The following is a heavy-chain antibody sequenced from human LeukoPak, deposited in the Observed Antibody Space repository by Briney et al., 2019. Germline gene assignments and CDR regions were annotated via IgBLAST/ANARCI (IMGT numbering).Heavy chain of an antibody. J-gene: IGHJ6*03. D-gene: IGHD2-8*02. CDR1: GGSFSGYY. CDR3: ARTGRPISWSSMDV. V-gene: IGHV4-34*01. Sequence: SETLSLTCAVYGGSFSGYYWTWIRQPPGKGLEWIGEINHRGSTDYNPSLKSRLTISVDTSQNQNSLRLSSVAAADTAVYYCARTGRPISWSSMDVWGKGTTVTVSS. CDR2: INHRGST.